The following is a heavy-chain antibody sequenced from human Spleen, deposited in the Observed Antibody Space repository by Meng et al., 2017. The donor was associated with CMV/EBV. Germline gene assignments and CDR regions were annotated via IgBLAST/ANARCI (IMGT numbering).Heavy chain of an antibody. J-gene: IGHJ4*02. CDR1: GGSFNPYS. CDR2: LSHSGST. D-gene: IGHD1-1*01. CDR3: ARDNWRSLDY. Sequence: QVQLQQSGPGLVKPSETLSLTCTVSGGSFNPYSCSWIRQPPGKGLEWIGYLSHSGSTNYNPSLKSRLTLSVDTPNNQCSLRLSSVTAADTAVYFCARDNWRSLDYWGQGILVTVSS. V-gene: IGHV4-59*01.